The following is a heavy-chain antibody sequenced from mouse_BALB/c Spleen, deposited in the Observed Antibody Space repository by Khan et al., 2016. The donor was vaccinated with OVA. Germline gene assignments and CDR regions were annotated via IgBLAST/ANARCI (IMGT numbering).Heavy chain of an antibody. CDR1: GYTFTSYY. CDR3: ARSGYGNPFAY. J-gene: IGHJ3*01. Sequence: QVRLQQSGAELVKPGTSVKISCKASGYTFTSYYMYWVKQRPGQGLEWIGGINPNNGDSNFNEKFKSKATLTVDKSSSTAYMQIGILTSEDSAVYYGARSGYGNPFAYWGQGTLVTVAA. V-gene: IGHV1S81*02. D-gene: IGHD2-1*01. CDR2: INPNNGDS.